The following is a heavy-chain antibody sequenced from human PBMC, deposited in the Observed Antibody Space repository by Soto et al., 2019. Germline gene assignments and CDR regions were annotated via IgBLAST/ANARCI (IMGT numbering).Heavy chain of an antibody. CDR2: INHSGST. CDR1: GGSFSDYY. D-gene: IGHD2-15*01. Sequence: PSETLSLTCAFYGGSFSDYYWSWIRQPPGKGLEWIGEINHSGSTNYNLSLKSRVTISVDTPKNQFSLKLSSVTAADTAVYYCARGKDIVVVVTAEYFQHWGQGALVTVSS. CDR3: ARGKDIVVVVTAEYFQH. V-gene: IGHV4-34*01. J-gene: IGHJ1*01.